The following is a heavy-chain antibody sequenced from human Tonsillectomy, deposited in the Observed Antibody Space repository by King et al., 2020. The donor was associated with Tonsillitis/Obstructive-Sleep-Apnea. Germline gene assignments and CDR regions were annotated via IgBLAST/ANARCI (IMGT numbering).Heavy chain of an antibody. CDR1: GGTFSSYG. J-gene: IGHJ6*02. V-gene: IGHV1-69*10. CDR3: ARPYLPVDPAVLGRARDPLYYCCGMDG. D-gene: IGHD5-18*01. CDR2: VIPILDIA. Sequence: VQLVQSGAEVKKPGSSVKVSCKASGGTFSSYGISWVRQAPGQGLEWMGGVIPILDIANYAQKFQGRVTITADKSTSTAYMEQSSLRSEDTAVYDCARPYLPVDPAVLGRARDPLYYCCGMDGWGPGTTVTVSS.